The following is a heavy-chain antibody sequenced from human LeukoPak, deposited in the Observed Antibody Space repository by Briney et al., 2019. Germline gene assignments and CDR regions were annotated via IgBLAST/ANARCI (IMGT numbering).Heavy chain of an antibody. D-gene: IGHD4-17*01. CDR2: VIPIFGTA. CDR1: GGPFRSSA. J-gene: IGHJ6*02. CDR3: ARGAVGYGDSYNYYNMDV. Sequence: SSVKASCQASGGPFRSSAISWVRPAPGQGLEWMGGVIPIFGTADYAQKFQGRATITADESTSTAYMEVSSLRSEDTAAYYCARGAVGYGDSYNYYNMDVWGQGTAVTVSS. V-gene: IGHV1-69*01.